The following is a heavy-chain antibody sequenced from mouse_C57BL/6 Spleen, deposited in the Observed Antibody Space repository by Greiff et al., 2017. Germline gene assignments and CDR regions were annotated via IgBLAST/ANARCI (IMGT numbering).Heavy chain of an antibody. CDR3: ARAGSYAMDY. J-gene: IGHJ4*01. CDR1: GFTFSDYG. CDR2: ISSGSSTI. D-gene: IGHD1-1*01. V-gene: IGHV5-17*01. Sequence: EVKVVESGGGLVKPGGSLKLSCAASGFTFSDYGMHWVRQAPEKGLEWVAYISSGSSTIYYADTVKGRFTISRDNAKNTLFMQMNSLRSEDTAMYYCARAGSYAMDYWGQGTSVTVSS.